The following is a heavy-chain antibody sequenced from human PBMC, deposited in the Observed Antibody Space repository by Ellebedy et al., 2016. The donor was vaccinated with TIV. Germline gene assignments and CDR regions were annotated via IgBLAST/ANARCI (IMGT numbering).Heavy chain of an antibody. V-gene: IGHV3-74*01. Sequence: GESLKISCAASGFTFSSYWMHWVRQAPGKGLVWVSRINTDGSTTNYADSVKGRFTISRDNAKNTLYLQMHGLRAEDTAVYYCARDPNGSGSCWGQGTLVTVSS. CDR1: GFTFSSYW. J-gene: IGHJ4*02. D-gene: IGHD1-26*01. CDR3: ARDPNGSGSC. CDR2: INTDGSTT.